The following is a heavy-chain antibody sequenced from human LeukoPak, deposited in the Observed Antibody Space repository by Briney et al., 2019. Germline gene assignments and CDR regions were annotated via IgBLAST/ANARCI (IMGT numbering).Heavy chain of an antibody. CDR3: ARAYYYGSGSLYYFDY. CDR2: TKQDGSEK. D-gene: IGHD3-10*01. CDR1: GFTVSSNY. V-gene: IGHV3-7*01. J-gene: IGHJ4*02. Sequence: GGSLRLSCAASGFTVSSNYMSWVRQAPGKGLEWVANTKQDGSEKYYVDSVKGRFTISRDNAKNSLYLQMNTLRAEDTAVYYCARAYYYGSGSLYYFDYWGQGTLVTVSS.